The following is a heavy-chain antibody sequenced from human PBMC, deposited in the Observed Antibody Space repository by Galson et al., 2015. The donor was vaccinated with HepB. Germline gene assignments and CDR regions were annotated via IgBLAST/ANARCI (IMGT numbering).Heavy chain of an antibody. V-gene: IGHV5-10-1*01. D-gene: IGHD3-9*01. J-gene: IGHJ6*02. CDR2: IDPSDSYT. CDR1: GYSFTSYW. Sequence: SGAEVKKPGESLRISCKGSGYSFTSYWISWVRQMPGKGLEWMGRIDPSDSYTNYSPSFQGHVTISADKSISTAYLQWSSLKASDTAMYYCAIFAPSDILTGYYTVYYYYGMDVWGQGTTVTVSS. CDR3: AIFAPSDILTGYYTVYYYYGMDV.